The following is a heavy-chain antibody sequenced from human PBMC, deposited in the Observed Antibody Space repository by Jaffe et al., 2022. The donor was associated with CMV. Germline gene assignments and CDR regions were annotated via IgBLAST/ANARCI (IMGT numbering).Heavy chain of an antibody. CDR2: INPSGGST. CDR1: GYTFTSYY. CDR3: ASYGTAMVMVY. V-gene: IGHV1-46*01. Sequence: QVQLVQSGAEVKKPGASVKVSCKASGYTFTSYYMHWVRQAPGQGLEWMGIINPSGGSTSYAQKFQGRVTMTRDTSTSTVYMELSSLRSEDTAVYYCASYGTAMVMVYWGQGTLVTVSS. D-gene: IGHD5-18*01. J-gene: IGHJ4*02.